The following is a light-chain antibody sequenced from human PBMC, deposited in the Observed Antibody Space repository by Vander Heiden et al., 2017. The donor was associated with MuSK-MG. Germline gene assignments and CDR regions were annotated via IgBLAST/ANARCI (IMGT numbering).Light chain of an antibody. V-gene: IGKV3-20*01. CDR2: GAS. CDR1: QSVSSIY. Sequence: EVVLTRSPGTLSVSPGERATLSCRASQSVSSIYLAWYQQKAGQAPRLLIYGASSRATGIPDRFSGSGSGTDFTLTISRLEPEDFAVYYCQQCGSSITFGQGTRLEIK. CDR3: QQCGSSIT. J-gene: IGKJ5*01.